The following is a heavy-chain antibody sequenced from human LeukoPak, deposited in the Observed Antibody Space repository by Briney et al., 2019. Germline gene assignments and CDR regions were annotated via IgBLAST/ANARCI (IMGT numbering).Heavy chain of an antibody. V-gene: IGHV4-34*01. Sequence: SETLSLTCAAYGGSFSGYYWSWIRQPPGKGLEWIGEINHSGSTSYNPSLKSRVTISVDTSKNQFSLKLSSVTAADTAVYYCARGGYCSSTSCRIRSAFDYWGQGTLVTVSS. CDR2: INHSGST. D-gene: IGHD2-2*01. CDR1: GGSFSGYY. CDR3: ARGGYCSSTSCRIRSAFDY. J-gene: IGHJ4*02.